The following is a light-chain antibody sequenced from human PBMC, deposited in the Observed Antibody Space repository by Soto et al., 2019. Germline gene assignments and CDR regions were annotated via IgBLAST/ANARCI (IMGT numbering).Light chain of an antibody. CDR2: RNN. Sequence: QSVLTQPPSASGTPGQRVTISCSGSSSNIGSNYVYWYQQLPGTAPKLLIYRNNQRPSGVPDRFSGSKSGTSASLAISGLRSEDEADYYCASFTRSVTVVFGGGTQLTVL. CDR3: ASFTRSVTVV. V-gene: IGLV1-47*01. J-gene: IGLJ2*01. CDR1: SSNIGSNY.